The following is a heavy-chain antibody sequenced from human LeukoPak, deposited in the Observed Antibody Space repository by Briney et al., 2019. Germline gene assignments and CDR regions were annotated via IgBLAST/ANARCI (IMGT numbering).Heavy chain of an antibody. J-gene: IGHJ4*02. CDR2: INHSGSI. Sequence: KPSETLSLTCAVYSGSFSGYSWGWIRQPPGKGLEWIGEINHSGSINYNPSVRSRVTISEDTSKNQFSLNLNSVTAADTAVYYCARDLTPGAKFDYWGQGILVTVSS. CDR3: ARDLTPGAKFDY. V-gene: IGHV4-34*01. CDR1: SGSFSGYS. D-gene: IGHD3-9*01.